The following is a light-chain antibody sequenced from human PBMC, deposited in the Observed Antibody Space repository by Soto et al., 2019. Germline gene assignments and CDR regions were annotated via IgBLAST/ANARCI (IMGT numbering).Light chain of an antibody. CDR1: QRVTNDY. CDR2: GAS. J-gene: IGKJ5*01. V-gene: IGKV3-20*01. CDR3: QQYVNSPIT. Sequence: IALTPVPSPPFLSPGERATLSCRASQRVTNDYLAWYQQKPGQAPRLLIDGASSRATGVPDRFSGTGSGTDFTLTISRLEPEDFVVYYCQQYVNSPITFGQGTRLEIK.